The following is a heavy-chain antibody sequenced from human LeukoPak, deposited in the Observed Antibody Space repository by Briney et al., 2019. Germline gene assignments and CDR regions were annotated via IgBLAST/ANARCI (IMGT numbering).Heavy chain of an antibody. D-gene: IGHD3-22*01. V-gene: IGHV3-53*01. CDR2: IYSGGTT. CDR3: ARHDSWAGWFDP. CDR1: GFTVSDNY. J-gene: IGHJ5*02. Sequence: GGSLRLSCAASGFTVSDNYMSWVRQAPGKGLEWVSVIYSGGTTYSADSVKGRFTISRGNSKNTLYLQMNSLRAEDTAVYYCARHDSWAGWFDPWGQGTLVTVSS.